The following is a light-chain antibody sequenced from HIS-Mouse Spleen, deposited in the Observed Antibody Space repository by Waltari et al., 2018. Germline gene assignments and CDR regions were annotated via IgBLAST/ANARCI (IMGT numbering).Light chain of an antibody. CDR3: QQLNSYPWT. J-gene: IGKJ1*01. V-gene: IGKV1-9*01. CDR2: AAS. CDR1: QGISSY. Sequence: DIQLTQSPSFLSASVGDRVTITCRASQGISSYLAWYQQKPGKAPNLLIYAASTLQSGVPSRFSGSRSGTEFTLTISSLQPEDFATYYCQQLNSYPWTFGQGTKVEIK.